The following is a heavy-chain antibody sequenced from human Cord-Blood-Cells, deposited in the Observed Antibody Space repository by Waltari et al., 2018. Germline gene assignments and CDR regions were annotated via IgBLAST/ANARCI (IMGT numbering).Heavy chain of an antibody. CDR3: ATDRESSWLRVEYFQH. J-gene: IGHJ1*01. CDR1: GYTLTELS. Sequence: QVQLVQSGAEVKKPGASVKVSCKVSGYTLTELSMHWVRQSPGKGLEWMGGFDPEDGETIYAQKFQGRVTMTEDTSTDTAYMELSSLRSEDTAVYYCATDRESSWLRVEYFQHWGQGTLVTVSS. V-gene: IGHV1-24*01. CDR2: FDPEDGET. D-gene: IGHD6-13*01.